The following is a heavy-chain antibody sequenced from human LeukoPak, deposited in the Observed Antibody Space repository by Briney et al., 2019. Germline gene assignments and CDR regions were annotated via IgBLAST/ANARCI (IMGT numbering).Heavy chain of an antibody. J-gene: IGHJ1*01. CDR3: ARDEEDWYFQH. D-gene: IGHD2-15*01. CDR1: GFTFSSYA. V-gene: IGHV3-30*04. CDR2: ISYDGSNK. Sequence: GRSLRLSCAASGFTFSSYAMHWVRQAPGKGLEWVAVISYDGSNKYYADSVKGRFTISRDNSKNTLHLQMNSLRAEDTAVYYCARDEEDWYFQHWGQGTLVTASS.